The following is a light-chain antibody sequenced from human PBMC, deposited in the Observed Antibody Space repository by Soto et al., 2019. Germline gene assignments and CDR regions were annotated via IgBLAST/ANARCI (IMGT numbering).Light chain of an antibody. Sequence: IQMTQSPSTLSASVGDRVTITCRASQSISSWLAWYQQKPGQAPKLLICDASSLESGVPSRFSGSGSGTEFTLTISSLLPDDFATYYCQQYNSYSLTFGGGTKVDIK. CDR2: DAS. V-gene: IGKV1-5*01. CDR3: QQYNSYSLT. CDR1: QSISSW. J-gene: IGKJ4*01.